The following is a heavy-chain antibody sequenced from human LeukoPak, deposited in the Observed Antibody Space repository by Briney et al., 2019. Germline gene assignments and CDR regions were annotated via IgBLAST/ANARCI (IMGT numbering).Heavy chain of an antibody. J-gene: IGHJ4*02. CDR3: TNCDY. CDR1: GLTFSSSD. Sequence: GRSLRLSCTASGLTFSSSDMHWVRQAPGKGLDWVSLINHDGTNTYYADSVKGRFTISRDNSQNTLYLQMNSLRGEDTAVYYCTNCDYWGQGTLVTVSS. V-gene: IGHV3-33*06. CDR2: INHDGTNT.